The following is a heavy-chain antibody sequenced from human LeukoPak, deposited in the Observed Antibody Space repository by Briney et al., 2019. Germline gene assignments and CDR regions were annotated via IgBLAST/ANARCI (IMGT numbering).Heavy chain of an antibody. CDR3: ARLSRGSCYY. CDR1: GGSFSDYY. D-gene: IGHD3-10*01. J-gene: IGHJ4*02. V-gene: IGHV4-34*01. CDR2: INSSGST. Sequence: SETLSLTCAVYGGSFSDYYWSWIRQPPGKGLEWIGEINSSGSTNYKPSLKSRVSISVDTSKNQFSLKLSSVTAADTAVYYCARLSRGSCYYWGQGTLVTVSS.